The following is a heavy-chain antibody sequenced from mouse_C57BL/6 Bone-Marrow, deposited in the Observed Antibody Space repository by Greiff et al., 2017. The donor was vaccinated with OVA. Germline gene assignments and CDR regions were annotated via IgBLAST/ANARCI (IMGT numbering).Heavy chain of an antibody. Sequence: QVQLQQPGAELVMPGASVKLSCKASGYTFTSYWMHWVKQRPGQGLEWIGEIDPSDSYTNYNQKFKGKSTLTVDKSSSTAYMQLSSLTSEDSAGYYCARERKDDYGGPDYVDYWGQGTTLTVSS. CDR2: IDPSDSYT. V-gene: IGHV1-69*01. CDR3: ARERKDDYGGPDYVDY. CDR1: GYTFTSYW. D-gene: IGHD2-4*01. J-gene: IGHJ2*01.